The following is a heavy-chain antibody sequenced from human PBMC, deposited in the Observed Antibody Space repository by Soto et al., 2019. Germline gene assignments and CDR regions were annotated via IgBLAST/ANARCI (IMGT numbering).Heavy chain of an antibody. CDR1: GGSISSYY. J-gene: IGHJ6*02. V-gene: IGHV4-59*01. CDR2: IYYSGST. CDR3: ARFDYHGMDV. Sequence: PSETLSLTCTVSGGSISSYYWSWIRQPPGKGLEWIGYIYYSGSTNYNPSLKSRVTISVDTSKNQFSLKLSSVTAADTAVYYCARFDYHGMDVWGQGTTVTVSS.